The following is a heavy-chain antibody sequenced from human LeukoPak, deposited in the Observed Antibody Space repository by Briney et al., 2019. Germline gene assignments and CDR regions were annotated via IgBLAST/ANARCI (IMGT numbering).Heavy chain of an antibody. Sequence: GGTLRLTCAASGVTISSYSRNWVRQAPGKGLEWVSSINSSSSYIYYADSVKRRFNISRDNAKNSLYLQMNSLRAEDTAVYYCARDPRLSELLPGFDYWGQGTLVTVSS. CDR2: INSSSSYI. CDR3: ARDPRLSELLPGFDY. CDR1: GVTISSYS. J-gene: IGHJ4*02. V-gene: IGHV3-21*01. D-gene: IGHD2-15*01.